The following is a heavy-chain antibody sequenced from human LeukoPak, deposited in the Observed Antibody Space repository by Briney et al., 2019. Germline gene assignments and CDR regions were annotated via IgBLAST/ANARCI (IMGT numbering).Heavy chain of an antibody. CDR1: GGTFSSYA. CDR3: VVVVVAATPFLDY. Sequence: SVKVSCKASGGTFSSYAISWVRQAPGQGLEWMGGIIPIFGTANYAQKFQGRVTITADESTSTAYMELSSLRSEDTAVYYCVVVVVAATPFLDYWGQGALVTVSS. CDR2: IIPIFGTA. V-gene: IGHV1-69*13. D-gene: IGHD2-15*01. J-gene: IGHJ4*02.